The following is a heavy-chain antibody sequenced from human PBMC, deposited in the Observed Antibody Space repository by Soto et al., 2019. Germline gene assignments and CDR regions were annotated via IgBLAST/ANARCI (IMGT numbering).Heavy chain of an antibody. Sequence: SETLSLTCTVSGGSISSGGYYWSWIRQSPGKGLEWIGYIHYSGSTNYNPSLKSRVTMSVDTSKNEFSLKVNSVTAADTAMYYCVRDQRISGSNWYPGLPVFWGQGTLVTVSS. CDR2: IHYSGST. CDR3: VRDQRISGSNWYPGLPVF. CDR1: GGSISSGGYY. D-gene: IGHD6-13*01. J-gene: IGHJ4*02. V-gene: IGHV4-61*08.